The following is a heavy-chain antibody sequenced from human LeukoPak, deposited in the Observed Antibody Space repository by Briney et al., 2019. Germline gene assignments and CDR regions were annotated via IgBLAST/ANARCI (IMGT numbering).Heavy chain of an antibody. Sequence: GGSLRLSCAASGFTFSNYAMSWFRRAPGKGWEGVSVISGSGGSIFYADCVTGRFTLSRDNSKNTLYLQMNSLRAEDTAVYYCAKRGDLDSSGSLRYFDYWGQGTLVTVSS. V-gene: IGHV3-23*01. J-gene: IGHJ4*02. CDR2: ISGSGGSI. D-gene: IGHD3-22*01. CDR3: AKRGDLDSSGSLRYFDY. CDR1: GFTFSNYA.